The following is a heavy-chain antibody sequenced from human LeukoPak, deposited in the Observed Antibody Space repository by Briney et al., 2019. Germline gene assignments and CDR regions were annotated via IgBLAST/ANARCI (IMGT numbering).Heavy chain of an antibody. J-gene: IGHJ4*02. Sequence: PGGSLRLSCAASGFTFSSYGMHWVRQAPGKGLEWVAIVSFDGGNIYYADSVKGRFTISRDNSKNTVSLHMTSLTSDDTAVYYCVKDRKYYFEHWGRGTLVTVSS. CDR1: GFTFSSYG. CDR2: VSFDGGNI. CDR3: VKDRKYYFEH. V-gene: IGHV3-30*06.